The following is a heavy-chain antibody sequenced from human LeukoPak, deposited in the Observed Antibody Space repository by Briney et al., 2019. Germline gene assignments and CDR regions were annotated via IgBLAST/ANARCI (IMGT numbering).Heavy chain of an antibody. CDR1: GFTVSDNY. Sequence: GGSLRLSCAASGFTVSDNYMSWVRQAPGKGLEWVSIIYSAGSTNYADSVKGRFTISRDNAKNTLYLQMNSLRAEDTAVYYCARETRNSGYDYAIDYWGQGTLVTVSS. D-gene: IGHD5-12*01. J-gene: IGHJ4*02. CDR2: IYSAGST. V-gene: IGHV3-53*01. CDR3: ARETRNSGYDYAIDY.